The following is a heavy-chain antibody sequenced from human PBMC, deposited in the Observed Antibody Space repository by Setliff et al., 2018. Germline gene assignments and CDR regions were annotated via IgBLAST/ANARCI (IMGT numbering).Heavy chain of an antibody. CDR1: GGSISSSY. Sequence: PSETLSLTCTVSGGSISSSYWSWIRQPPGKRLEWIGYIYYSGNIYYNPSLKSRVTMSVDTSKNQFSLKLRSVTAADTAIYYCARHVDCSGGRCYSLSNWFDPWGPGTLVTVSS. CDR2: IYYSGNI. CDR3: ARHVDCSGGRCYSLSNWFDP. J-gene: IGHJ5*02. D-gene: IGHD2-15*01. V-gene: IGHV4-59*04.